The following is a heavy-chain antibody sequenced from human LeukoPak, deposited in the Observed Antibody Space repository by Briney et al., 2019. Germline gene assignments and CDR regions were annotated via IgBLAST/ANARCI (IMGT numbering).Heavy chain of an antibody. CDR3: ARLLYCSGGSCYSGGWFDP. CDR1: GGSISSSSYY. D-gene: IGHD2-15*01. Sequence: SETLSLTCTVSGGSISSSSYYWGWIRQPPGKGLEWIGSIYYSGSTYYNPSLKSRVTISVDTSKNQFSLKLSSVTAADTAVYYCARLLYCSGGSCYSGGWFDPWGQGTLVTVSS. V-gene: IGHV4-39*01. J-gene: IGHJ5*02. CDR2: IYYSGST.